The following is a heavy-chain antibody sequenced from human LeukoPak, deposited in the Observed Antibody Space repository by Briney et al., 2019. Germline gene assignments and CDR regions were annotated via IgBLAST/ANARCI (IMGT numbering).Heavy chain of an antibody. CDR3: ARDQEEYSGSYYESARERSTFDY. J-gene: IGHJ4*02. CDR1: GFAFSDYY. CDR2: ISSSGSTI. V-gene: IGHV3-11*01. D-gene: IGHD1-26*01. Sequence: GGSLRLSCAASGFAFSDYYMSWIRQAPGQGLGWVSYISSSGSTIYYADSVKGRFTISRDNAKNSLYLQMNSLRAEDTAVYYCARDQEEYSGSYYESARERSTFDYWGQGTLVTVSS.